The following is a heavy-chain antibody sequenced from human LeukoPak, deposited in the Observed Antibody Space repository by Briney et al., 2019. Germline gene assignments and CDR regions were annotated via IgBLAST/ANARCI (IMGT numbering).Heavy chain of an antibody. J-gene: IGHJ4*02. D-gene: IGHD3-16*01. Sequence: ASVMVSCKASGGTFSSYAISWVRQAPGQGLEWMGGIIPIFGTANYAQKFQGRVTITADESTSTAYMELSSLRSEDTAVYYCARSASPAIMVAGGTHDYWDQGTLVTVS. CDR2: IIPIFGTA. V-gene: IGHV1-69*01. CDR3: ARSASPAIMVAGGTHDY. CDR1: GGTFSSYA.